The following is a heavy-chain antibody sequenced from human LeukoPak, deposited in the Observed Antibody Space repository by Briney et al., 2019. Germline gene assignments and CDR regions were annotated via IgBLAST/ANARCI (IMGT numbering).Heavy chain of an antibody. CDR3: ARDPGCGGDCYPPFAFDI. Sequence: GASVKVSCKASGGTFSGYAISWVRQAPGQGLEWMGGIISIFGTANYAQKFQGRVTITADESTSTAYMELSSLRSEDTAVYYCARDPGCGGDCYPPFAFDIWGQGTMVTVSS. CDR2: IISIFGTA. V-gene: IGHV1-69*13. J-gene: IGHJ3*02. D-gene: IGHD2-21*02. CDR1: GGTFSGYA.